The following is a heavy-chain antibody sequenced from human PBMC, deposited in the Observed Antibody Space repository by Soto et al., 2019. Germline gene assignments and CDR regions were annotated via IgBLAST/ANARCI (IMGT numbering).Heavy chain of an antibody. J-gene: IGHJ6*02. Sequence: SQTLSLTCVGSGDPFSRNSVAWNLVRQSPSRGLEWLVRTYYRSRWYSDYAVSVRSRIDINADTSKNQVSLQLNSVTPEDTAVYYCARSEEDSDYYYYGMDVWGQGTTVTVSS. CDR1: GDPFSRNSVA. CDR3: ARSEEDSDYYYYGMDV. CDR2: TYYRSRWYS. D-gene: IGHD2-15*01. V-gene: IGHV6-1*01.